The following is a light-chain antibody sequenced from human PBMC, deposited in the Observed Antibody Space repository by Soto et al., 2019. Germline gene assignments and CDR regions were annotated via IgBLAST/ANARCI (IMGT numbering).Light chain of an antibody. CDR1: QSISPW. V-gene: IGKV1-5*03. CDR2: KAS. CDR3: QHYNSYPIT. Sequence: DIQMTQSPSTLSASVGDRVTITCRASQSISPWLAWYQQKPGKAPKLLLYKASSLESGVPSRFSGSGSGTEFTLTISSLQPEDFATYYCQHYNSYPITFGQGTRLEIK. J-gene: IGKJ5*01.